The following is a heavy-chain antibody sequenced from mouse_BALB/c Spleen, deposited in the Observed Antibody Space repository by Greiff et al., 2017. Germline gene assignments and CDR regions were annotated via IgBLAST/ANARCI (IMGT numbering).Heavy chain of an antibody. CDR3: ARGGDGLGYFDV. CDR1: GYTFTDYW. D-gene: IGHD2-3*01. Sequence: QVQLQQPGAELVMPGASVKMSCKASGYTFTDYWMHWVKQRPGQGLEWIGAIDTSDSYTSYNQKFKGKATLTVDESSSTAYMQLSSLTSEDSAVYYCARGGDGLGYFDVWGAGTTVTVSS. J-gene: IGHJ1*01. CDR2: IDTSDSYT. V-gene: IGHV1-69*01.